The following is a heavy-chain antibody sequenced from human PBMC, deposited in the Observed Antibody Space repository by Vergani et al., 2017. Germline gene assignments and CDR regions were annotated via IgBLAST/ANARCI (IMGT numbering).Heavy chain of an antibody. D-gene: IGHD2-2*01. CDR3: ARDLGASDIVVGGGYYYMDV. J-gene: IGHJ6*03. CDR1: GGTFSSYA. Sequence: QVQLVQSGAEVKKPGSSVKVSCKASGGTFSSYAISWVRQAPGQGLEWMGWINPNSGGTNYAQNFQGRVTMTGDTSISTAYMELSRLRSDDTAVYYCARDLGASDIVVGGGYYYMDVWGKGTTVTVSS. CDR2: INPNSGGT. V-gene: IGHV1-2*02.